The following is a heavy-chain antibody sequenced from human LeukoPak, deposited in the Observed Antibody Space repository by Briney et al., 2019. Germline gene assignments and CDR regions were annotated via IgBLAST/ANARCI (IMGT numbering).Heavy chain of an antibody. CDR3: AARITIFGVVTIPPSYGMDV. D-gene: IGHD3-3*01. V-gene: IGHV3-23*01. J-gene: IGHJ6*02. CDR1: GFTFSSYA. CDR2: ISGSGGST. Sequence: GGSLRLSCAASGFTFSSYAMSWVRQAPGKGLEWVSAISGSGGSTYYADSVKGRFTISRDNSKNTLYLQMNSLRAEDTAVYYCAARITIFGVVTIPPSYGMDVWGQGTTVTVSS.